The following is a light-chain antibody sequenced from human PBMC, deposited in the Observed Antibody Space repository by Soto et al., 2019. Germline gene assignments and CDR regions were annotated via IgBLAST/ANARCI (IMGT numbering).Light chain of an antibody. V-gene: IGKV3-20*01. CDR2: DVS. CDR3: EQYGSAST. J-gene: IGKJ1*01. Sequence: EIVLTQSPGTLSLSPGERATLSCRASQSVSSFYLAWYQQKPGQAPRLLIYDVSSRATGIPDRFSGSGSGSDFTLTISRLEPEDVAVDYGEQYGSASTFGQGTKVEIK. CDR1: QSVSSFY.